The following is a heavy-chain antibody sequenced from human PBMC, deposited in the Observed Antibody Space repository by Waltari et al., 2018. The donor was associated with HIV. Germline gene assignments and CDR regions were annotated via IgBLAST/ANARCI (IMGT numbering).Heavy chain of an antibody. V-gene: IGHV4-59*01. CDR2: IYYSGSN. Sequence: QVQLQESGPGLVKPSETLSLTCTVSGGSISSYYWSWIRQPPGKGLEWIGYIYYSGSNNDNPALKGRVTISVDTSKNQFSLKLSSVTAADTAVYYCARGGYSGSYRDAFDIWGQGTMVTVSS. CDR1: GGSISSYY. CDR3: ARGGYSGSYRDAFDI. D-gene: IGHD1-26*01. J-gene: IGHJ3*02.